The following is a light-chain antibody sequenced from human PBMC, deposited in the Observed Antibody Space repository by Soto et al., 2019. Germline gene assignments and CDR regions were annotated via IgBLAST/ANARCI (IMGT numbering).Light chain of an antibody. V-gene: IGLV2-14*01. CDR1: SSDVGGYNY. J-gene: IGLJ1*01. CDR2: DVS. CDR3: SSYTSSSTAYV. Sequence: QSALTQPASVSGSPGQSITISCTGTSSDVGGYNYVSWYQQHPGKAPKLIIYDVSNRPSGVSNRFSGSKSGNTASLTISGLQAEDEAEYYCSSYTSSSTAYVFGTGTKLTVL.